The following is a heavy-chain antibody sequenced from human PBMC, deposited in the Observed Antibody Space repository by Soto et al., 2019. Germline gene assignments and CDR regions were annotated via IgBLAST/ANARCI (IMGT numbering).Heavy chain of an antibody. J-gene: IGHJ1*01. D-gene: IGHD3-22*01. V-gene: IGHV1-69*01. CDR1: GVTFSSYA. CDR3: ARGGWYYYDSSGSIDYFQH. Sequence: QVQLVQSGAEVKKPGSSVKVSCKASGVTFSSYAISWVRQAPGQGLEWMRGIIPIFGTANYAQKFQGRVTITADESTSTAYMELSSLRSEDTAVYYCARGGWYYYDSSGSIDYFQHWGQGTLVTVSS. CDR2: IIPIFGTA.